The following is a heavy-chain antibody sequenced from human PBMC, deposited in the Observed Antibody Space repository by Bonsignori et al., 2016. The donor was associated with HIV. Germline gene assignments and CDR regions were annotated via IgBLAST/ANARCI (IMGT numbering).Heavy chain of an antibody. Sequence: VRQMPGKGLEWMGIIYPGDSDTRYSPSFQGQVTISADKSISTAYLQWSSLKASDAAMYYCARREIRGGTDAFDIWGQGTMVTVSS. CDR3: ARREIRGGTDAFDI. D-gene: IGHD3-10*01. J-gene: IGHJ3*02. CDR2: IYPGDSDT. V-gene: IGHV5-51*01.